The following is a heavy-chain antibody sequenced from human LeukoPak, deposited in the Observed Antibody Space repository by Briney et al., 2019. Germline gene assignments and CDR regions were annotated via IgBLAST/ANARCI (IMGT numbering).Heavy chain of an antibody. CDR3: ARDEGDDAFDI. CDR2: ISSDGSNK. D-gene: IGHD3-16*01. J-gene: IGHJ3*02. Sequence: SGGSLRLSCVASEFTFGSYALHWVRQAPGKGLEWVAFISSDGSNKYYADSAKGRFTISRDNAKNSLYLQMNSLRAEDTAVYYCARDEGDDAFDIWGQGTMVTVSS. CDR1: EFTFGSYA. V-gene: IGHV3-30-3*01.